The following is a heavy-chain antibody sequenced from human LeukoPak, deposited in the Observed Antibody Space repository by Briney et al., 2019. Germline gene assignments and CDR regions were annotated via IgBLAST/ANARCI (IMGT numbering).Heavy chain of an antibody. D-gene: IGHD3-9*01. CDR3: ARVDYDILTGYHMDV. V-gene: IGHV1-69*02. CDR2: IIPILGIA. CDR1: AGTFSSYT. Sequence: SVKVSCNASAGTFSSYTISWVRQAPGQGLEWMGRIIPILGIASYAQKFQGRVTITADKSTSTAYMELSSLRPEDTAVYYCARVDYDILTGYHMDVWGKGTTVTVSS. J-gene: IGHJ6*03.